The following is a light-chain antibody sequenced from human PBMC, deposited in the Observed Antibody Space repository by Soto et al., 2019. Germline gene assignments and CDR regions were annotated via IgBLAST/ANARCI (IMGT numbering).Light chain of an antibody. CDR3: QQLFT. CDR2: DAS. V-gene: IGKV3-11*01. J-gene: IGKJ3*01. Sequence: EIVLTQSPATLSLSPGERATLSCRASQSVSSYLAWYQHKPGQAPRLLIYDASNRATGIPARFSGSGSGTGFTLTISGLEPEDFAVYYCQQLFTFGPGTKVDIK. CDR1: QSVSSY.